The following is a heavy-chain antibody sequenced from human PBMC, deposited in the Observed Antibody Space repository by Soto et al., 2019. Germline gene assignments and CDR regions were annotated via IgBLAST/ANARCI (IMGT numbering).Heavy chain of an antibody. Sequence: QVQLVQSGAEVKKPGASVKVSCKASGYTFTSYGISWVRQAPGQGLEWMGWISAYNGNTNYAQKLKGRVTMTPDTSTSTAYMELRSLRSDDTAVYYCARRGYYDSSGYYPSDYWGQGTLVTVSS. CDR1: GYTFTSYG. J-gene: IGHJ4*02. CDR2: ISAYNGNT. CDR3: ARRGYYDSSGYYPSDY. D-gene: IGHD3-22*01. V-gene: IGHV1-18*01.